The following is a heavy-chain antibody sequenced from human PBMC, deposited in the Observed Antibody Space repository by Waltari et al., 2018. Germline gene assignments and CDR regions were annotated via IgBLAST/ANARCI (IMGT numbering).Heavy chain of an antibody. J-gene: IGHJ4*02. CDR1: GLTFRSCW. V-gene: IGHV3-7*01. D-gene: IGHD3-3*01. CDR3: AREEWHVRYFDY. CDR2: IKQDGSEK. Sequence: EVQLVESGGGLVQPGGSLGLSWAASGLTFRSCWMSWVRQDPGKGLEGVANIKQDGSEKYYVDSVKGRFTISRDSAKNSLYLQMNSLRAEDTAVYYCAREEWHVRYFDYWGQGTLVTVSS.